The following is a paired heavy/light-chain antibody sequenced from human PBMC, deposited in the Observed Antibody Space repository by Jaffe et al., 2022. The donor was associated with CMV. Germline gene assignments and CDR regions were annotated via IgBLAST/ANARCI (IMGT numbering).Light chain of an antibody. V-gene: IGLV2-8*01. CDR2: EVS. Sequence: QSALTQPPSASGSPGQSVTISCTGTSSDVGAYNYVSWYQQHPGKAPKLMIYEVSKRPSGVPDRFSGSKSGNTASLTVSGLQAEDEADYYCSSYAGRDNRGVFGGGTKLTVL. J-gene: IGLJ2*01. CDR1: SSDVGAYNY. CDR3: SSYAGRDNRGV.
Heavy chain of an antibody. J-gene: IGHJ3*02. D-gene: IGHD3-3*01. Sequence: QVQLQESGPGLVKPSGTLSLTCAVSGGSISSSNWWSWVRQPPGKGLEWIGEIYPTESTNYNPSLKSRVTISLDKSKNQFSLMLDSVTAADTAVYYCARDLGRDFWSGLDAFDIWGEGTMVIVSS. CDR2: IYPTEST. CDR3: ARDLGRDFWSGLDAFDI. V-gene: IGHV4-4*02. CDR1: GGSISSSNW.